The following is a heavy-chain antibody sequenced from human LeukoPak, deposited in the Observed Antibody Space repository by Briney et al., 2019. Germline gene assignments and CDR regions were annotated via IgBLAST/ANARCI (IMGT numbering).Heavy chain of an antibody. CDR2: INSDGSST. Sequence: GGSLRLSCAASGFTFSSYWMHWVRQAPGKGLVWVSRINSDGSSTTYADSVKGRFTISRDNAKNTLYLQMNSLRAEDTAVYYCVRNLDFWGDSEDYWGQGTLVTVSS. D-gene: IGHD3-3*01. CDR3: VRNLDFWGDSEDY. J-gene: IGHJ4*02. V-gene: IGHV3-74*01. CDR1: GFTFSSYW.